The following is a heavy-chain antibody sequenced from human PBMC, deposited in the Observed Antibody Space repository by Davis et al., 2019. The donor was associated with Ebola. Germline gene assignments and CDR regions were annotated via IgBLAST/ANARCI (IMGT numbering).Heavy chain of an antibody. V-gene: IGHV1-18*04. CDR3: ARAQFPTTSDH. Sequence: ASVKVSCKASGYTFTSYGITWVRQAPGQGLEWMGWINPHNNNTNYAQNVQGRVTMTTDTSTSTAYMEVGSLRSDDTAVYYCARAQFPTTSDHWGQGTLVSVSS. D-gene: IGHD1-1*01. CDR1: GYTFTSYG. J-gene: IGHJ4*02. CDR2: INPHNNNT.